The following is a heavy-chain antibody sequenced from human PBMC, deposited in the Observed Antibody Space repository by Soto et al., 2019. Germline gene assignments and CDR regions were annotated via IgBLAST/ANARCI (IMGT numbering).Heavy chain of an antibody. CDR2: IIPIFGTA. V-gene: IGHV1-69*01. J-gene: IGHJ6*02. D-gene: IGHD2-15*01. Sequence: QVQLVQSGAEVKKPGSSVKVSCKASGGTFSSYAISWVRQAPGQGLEWMGGIIPIFGTANYAQKFPGRVTIHEEESKNPAYMELSRLRSEDTAVYYCAREGACSGGSCYMSYYYYGMDVWGQGTTVTVSS. CDR3: AREGACSGGSCYMSYYYYGMDV. CDR1: GGTFSSYA.